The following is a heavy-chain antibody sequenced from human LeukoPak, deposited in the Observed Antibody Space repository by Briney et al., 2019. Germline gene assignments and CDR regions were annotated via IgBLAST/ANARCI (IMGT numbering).Heavy chain of an antibody. J-gene: IGHJ3*02. D-gene: IGHD4/OR15-4a*01. CDR1: GFTFSSYS. V-gene: IGHV3-21*04. CDR2: ISSSSSYI. Sequence: GGSLRLSCAASGFTFSSYSMNWVRQAPGKGLEWVSSISSSSSYIYYADSVKGRFTISRDNAKNSLYLQMNSLRAEDTAVYYCARVLTRDAFDIWGQGTMVTVSS. CDR3: ARVLTRDAFDI.